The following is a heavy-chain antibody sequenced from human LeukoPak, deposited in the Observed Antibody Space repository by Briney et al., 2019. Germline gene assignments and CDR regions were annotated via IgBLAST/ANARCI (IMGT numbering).Heavy chain of an antibody. CDR1: GGTFSSYT. D-gene: IGHD1-26*01. V-gene: IGHV1-69*01. Sequence: SVKVSCKASGGTFSSYTISWVRQAPGQGLEWMGGIIPIFGTANYAQKFQGRVTITADESTSTAYMELSSLRSEDTAVYYCARASEGHIVGATTEGDYWGQGTLVTVSS. J-gene: IGHJ4*02. CDR3: ARASEGHIVGATTEGDY. CDR2: IIPIFGTA.